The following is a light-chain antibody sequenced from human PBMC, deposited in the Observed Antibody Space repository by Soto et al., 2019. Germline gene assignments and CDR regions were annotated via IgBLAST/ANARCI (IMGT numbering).Light chain of an antibody. CDR2: DAS. CDR1: QSIRTW. Sequence: DIQITQSPPTLSASVGDRVTITCRASQSIRTWLAWYQQKPGQAPKLLIQDASTLESGVPSRFSGSGSGTEFTLTINSLQSDDSATYYCQQYNSWWAFGQGTKVDIK. J-gene: IGKJ1*01. CDR3: QQYNSWWA. V-gene: IGKV1-5*01.